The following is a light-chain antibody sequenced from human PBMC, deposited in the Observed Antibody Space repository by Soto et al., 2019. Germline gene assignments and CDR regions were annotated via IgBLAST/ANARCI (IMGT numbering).Light chain of an antibody. J-gene: IGLJ2*01. CDR3: SSYTANTTTRV. CDR2: DVS. V-gene: IGLV2-14*03. Sequence: QSALTQPASVSGSPGQSITISCTGTSSDVGGYNYVSWYQQHPGKAPQLMIYDVSSRPSGVSLRFSGSKSGNTASLTISGLQAEDEAYYFCSSYTANTTTRVFGGGTKLTVL. CDR1: SSDVGGYNY.